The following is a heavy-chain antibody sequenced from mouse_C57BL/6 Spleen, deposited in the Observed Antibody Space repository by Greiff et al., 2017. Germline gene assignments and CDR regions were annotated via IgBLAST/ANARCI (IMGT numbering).Heavy chain of an antibody. D-gene: IGHD1-1*01. Sequence: QVQLQQSGAELVRPGTSVKMSCKASGYTFTNYWIGWAKQRPGHGLEWIGDIYPGGGYTNYNEKFKGKATLTADKSSSTAYMQFSSLTSEDSAIYYCARALDYYGSSYYFDYWGQGTTLTVSS. V-gene: IGHV1-63*01. CDR3: ARALDYYGSSYYFDY. CDR1: GYTFTNYW. CDR2: IYPGGGYT. J-gene: IGHJ2*01.